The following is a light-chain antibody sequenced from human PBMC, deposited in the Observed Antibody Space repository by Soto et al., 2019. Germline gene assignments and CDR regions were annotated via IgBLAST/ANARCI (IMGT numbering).Light chain of an antibody. V-gene: IGKV3-15*01. CDR2: GAS. CDR1: QSVASD. CDR3: QQYNNWPT. J-gene: IGKJ2*01. Sequence: EIVMTQSPATLAVSPGERATLSCRASQSVASDLAWYQHKPGQAPRLLIYGASTRATGIPARFSGSGSGTEFTLTISSLQSEDFAVYCCQQYNNWPTFGQGTKLEIK.